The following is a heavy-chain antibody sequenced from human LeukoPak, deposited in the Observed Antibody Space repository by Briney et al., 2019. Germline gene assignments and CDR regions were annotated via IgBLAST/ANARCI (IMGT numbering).Heavy chain of an antibody. J-gene: IGHJ4*02. CDR3: LRDVHNWNDDY. D-gene: IGHD1-1*01. CDR1: GYTFTGYN. CDR2: MNPKNGDI. Sequence: ASVKVSCKASGYTFTGYNVHWVRQAPGQGLEWMGWMNPKNGDISYAQKFQGRVTMTRDTSISTAYMELSRLTYDDTAVYLCLRDVHNWNDDYWGQGTLVTVSS. V-gene: IGHV1-2*02.